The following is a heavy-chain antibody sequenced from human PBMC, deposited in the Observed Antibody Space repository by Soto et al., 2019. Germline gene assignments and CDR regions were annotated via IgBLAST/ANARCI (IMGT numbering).Heavy chain of an antibody. D-gene: IGHD4-17*01. Sequence: QITLKESGPTLVKPTQTLTLTCTFSGFSLTTSGVGVGWIRQPPGKALEWLALIYWDDDKRYSPSLKSRPTTTXEXXKYQVALTRTLMDPADTATYFCAHTTTTVTWWFDPWCQGTLVTVSS. V-gene: IGHV2-5*02. CDR1: GFSLTTSGVG. CDR2: IYWDDDK. CDR3: AHTTTTVTWWFDP. J-gene: IGHJ5*02.